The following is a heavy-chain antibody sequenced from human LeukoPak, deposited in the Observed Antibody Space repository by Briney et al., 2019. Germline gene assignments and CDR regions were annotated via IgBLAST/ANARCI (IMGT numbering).Heavy chain of an antibody. CDR1: GFTFSSYG. CDR2: IRYDGSNK. V-gene: IGHV3-30*02. Sequence: SGGSLRLSCAASGFTFSSYGMYWVRQAPGKGLEWVAFIRYDGSNKYYADSVKGRFTVSRDNSKNTLYLQMNSLRAEDTALYYCARGVAAAAIENYFDYWGQGTLVTVSS. J-gene: IGHJ4*02. CDR3: ARGVAAAAIENYFDY. D-gene: IGHD6-13*01.